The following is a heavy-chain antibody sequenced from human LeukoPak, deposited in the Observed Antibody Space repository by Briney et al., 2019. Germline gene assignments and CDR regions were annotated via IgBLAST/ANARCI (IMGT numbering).Heavy chain of an antibody. J-gene: IGHJ4*02. CDR3: AKYGPQDSGSSHFDY. D-gene: IGHD1-26*01. V-gene: IGHV1-46*01. CDR1: GYTFTSYW. Sequence: ASVKVSCKASGYTFTSYWIQWVRQAPGQGLEWMGIINPSGGSTSYAQKFQGRVTMTRDTSTSTVYMELSSLRAEDTAIYYCAKYGPQDSGSSHFDYWGQGALVTVSS. CDR2: INPSGGST.